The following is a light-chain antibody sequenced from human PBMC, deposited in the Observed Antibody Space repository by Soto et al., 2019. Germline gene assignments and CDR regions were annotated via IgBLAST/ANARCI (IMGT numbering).Light chain of an antibody. CDR1: SSDVGGYY. J-gene: IGLJ1*01. Sequence: QSALTQPRSASGSPGQSITISCTGTSSDVGGYYVSWYQQHPAKAPKLIIFDVSKRPSGVPNRFSGSKSGNTASLTISGLRAEDEADYYCCSYVGRNTYVFGTGTKVTVL. CDR2: DVS. V-gene: IGLV2-11*01. CDR3: CSYVGRNTYV.